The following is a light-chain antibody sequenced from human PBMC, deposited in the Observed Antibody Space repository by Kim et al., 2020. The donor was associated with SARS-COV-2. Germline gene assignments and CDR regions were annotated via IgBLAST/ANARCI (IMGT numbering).Light chain of an antibody. V-gene: IGLV4-69*01. CDR1: SGHSDYA. CDR3: QTWGTGIPWV. CDR2: VNGEGGH. J-gene: IGLJ3*02. Sequence: QLVLTQSPSASASLGASVKLTCTLSSGHSDYAIAWHQQQPGKGPRYLMKVNGEGGHTKGDGFPDRFSGSSSGAERYLTISSLQSEDEADYYCQTWGTGIPWVFGGGTQLTVL.